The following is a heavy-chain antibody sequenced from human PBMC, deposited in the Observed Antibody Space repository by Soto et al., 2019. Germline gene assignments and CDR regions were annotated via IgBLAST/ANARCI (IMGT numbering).Heavy chain of an antibody. CDR3: GSEGRGPYCGGDCYWYFDL. CDR2: IIPIIGIA. CDR1: GGTFSSYT. D-gene: IGHD2-21*01. Sequence: QVQLVQSGAEVKKPGSSVKVSCKASGGTFSSYTISWVRQAPGQGLEWMGRIIPIIGIANYAQKFQGRVTITADKSASTAYLVLSSLRSGDTDVYYCGSEGRGPYCGGDCYWYFDLWGLGTLVTVSS. J-gene: IGHJ2*01. V-gene: IGHV1-69*02.